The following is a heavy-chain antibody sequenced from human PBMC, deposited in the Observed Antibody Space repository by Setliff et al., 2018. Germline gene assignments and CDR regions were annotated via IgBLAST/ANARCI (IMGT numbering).Heavy chain of an antibody. J-gene: IGHJ6*03. Sequence: SETLSLTCSVSGGSIRGSSYFWGWIRQPPGEGLEWIGNINDSGSTYYNPSLKSRVTISVDRSKNQAFLRMTSVTAADTSFYYCARMGTDYIMTRVNSYQYYFYMDVWGKGTTVTVSS. CDR3: ARMGTDYIMTRVNSYQYYFYMDV. V-gene: IGHV4-39*01. CDR2: INDSGST. CDR1: GGSIRGSSYF. D-gene: IGHD5-18*01.